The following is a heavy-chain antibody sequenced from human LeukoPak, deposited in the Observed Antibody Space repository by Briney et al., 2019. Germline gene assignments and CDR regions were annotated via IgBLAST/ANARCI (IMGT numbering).Heavy chain of an antibody. CDR2: IYSGGST. J-gene: IGHJ4*02. Sequence: GGSLRLSCAASGFTVSSNYMSWVRQAPGKGLEWVSVIYSGGSTYYADSVKGRFTISRDNAKNSLYLQMNSLRAEDTAVYYCARDQVGAFDYWGQGTLVTVSS. CDR1: GFTVSSNY. V-gene: IGHV3-66*01. CDR3: ARDQVGAFDY. D-gene: IGHD1-26*01.